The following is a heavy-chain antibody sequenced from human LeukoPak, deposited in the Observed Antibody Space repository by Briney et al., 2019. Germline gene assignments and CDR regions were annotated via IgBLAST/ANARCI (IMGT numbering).Heavy chain of an antibody. D-gene: IGHD2-15*01. CDR3: ARDASRPYCSGGSCHRAFDI. CDR1: GFTFSSYS. CDR2: ISSSSSYI. Sequence: GGSLRLSCAASGFTFSSYSMNWVRQAPGKGLEWVSSISSSSSYIYYADSVKGRFTISRDNAKNSLYLQMNSLRAEDTAVYYCARDASRPYCSGGSCHRAFDIWGQGTMVTVSS. J-gene: IGHJ3*02. V-gene: IGHV3-21*01.